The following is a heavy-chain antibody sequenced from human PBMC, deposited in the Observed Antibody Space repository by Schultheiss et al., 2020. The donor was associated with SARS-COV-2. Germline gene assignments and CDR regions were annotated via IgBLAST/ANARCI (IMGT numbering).Heavy chain of an antibody. CDR3: ARGGYCTSTICYAYNAFDI. CDR2: ISGSGGST. V-gene: IGHV3-23*01. CDR1: GFTFSTYA. D-gene: IGHD2-2*01. Sequence: GESLKISCAASGFTFSTYAMCWVRQAPGKGLEWVSCISGSGGSTHYADSVKGRFTISRDNAKNSLYLQMNSLRAEDTAIYYCARGGYCTSTICYAYNAFDIWGQGTMVTVSS. J-gene: IGHJ3*02.